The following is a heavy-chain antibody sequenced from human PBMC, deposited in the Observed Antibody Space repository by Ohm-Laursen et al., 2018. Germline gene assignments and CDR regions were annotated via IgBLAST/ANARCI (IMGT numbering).Heavy chain of an antibody. Sequence: SLRLSCSASGFTFSSYSMNWVRQAPGKGLEWVSSISSSSSYIYYADSVKGRFTISRDNAKNSLYLQMNSLRAEDTALYYCAKDMESSGSYYYGMDVWGQGTTVTVSS. D-gene: IGHD6-19*01. CDR3: AKDMESSGSYYYGMDV. CDR1: GFTFSSYS. CDR2: ISSSSSYI. J-gene: IGHJ6*02. V-gene: IGHV3-21*04.